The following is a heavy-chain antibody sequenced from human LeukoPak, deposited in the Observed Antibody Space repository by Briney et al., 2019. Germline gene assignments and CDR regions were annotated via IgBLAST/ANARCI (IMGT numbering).Heavy chain of an antibody. D-gene: IGHD6-19*01. CDR3: ARERSSGWYCAFDI. CDR2: INHSGST. V-gene: IGHV4-39*07. Sequence: SETLSLTCTVSGGSISSSSYYWGWIRQPPGKGLEWIGEINHSGSTNYNPSLKSRVTISVDTSKNQFSLKLSSVTAADTAVYYCARERSSGWYCAFDIWGQGTMVTVSS. CDR1: GGSISSSSYY. J-gene: IGHJ3*02.